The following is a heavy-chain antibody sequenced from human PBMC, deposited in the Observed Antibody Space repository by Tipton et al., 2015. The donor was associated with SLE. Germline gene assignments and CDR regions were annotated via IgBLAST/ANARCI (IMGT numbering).Heavy chain of an antibody. Sequence: TLSLTCTVSGGSISSGSYYWSWIRQPAGKGLEWIGYIYTSGSTYYNPSLKSRVTISVDTSKNQFSLKLSSVTAADTAVYYCARLFVGSKLGYFDYWGQGTLVTVSS. CDR1: GGSISSGSYY. D-gene: IGHD3-10*02. CDR3: ARLFVGSKLGYFDY. J-gene: IGHJ4*02. V-gene: IGHV4-61*09. CDR2: IYTSGST.